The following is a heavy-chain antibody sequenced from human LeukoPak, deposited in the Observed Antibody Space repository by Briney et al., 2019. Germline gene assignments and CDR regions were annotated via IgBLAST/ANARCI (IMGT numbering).Heavy chain of an antibody. Sequence: GGSLRLSCAASGFTFSSYGMHWVRQAPGKGLEWVAVISYDGSEKYYVDSVKGRFTISRDNAKNSLYLQMNSLRAEDTAVYYCASDGYCSSTSCYPLGYWGQGTLVTVSS. CDR1: GFTFSSYG. D-gene: IGHD2-2*01. CDR2: ISYDGSEK. V-gene: IGHV3-30*03. J-gene: IGHJ4*02. CDR3: ASDGYCSSTSCYPLGY.